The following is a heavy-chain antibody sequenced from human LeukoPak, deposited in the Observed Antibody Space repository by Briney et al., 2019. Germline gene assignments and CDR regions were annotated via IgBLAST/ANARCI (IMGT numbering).Heavy chain of an antibody. D-gene: IGHD5/OR15-5a*01. V-gene: IGHV3-23*01. CDR2: ISGSGAAT. J-gene: IGHJ4*02. CDR1: RFTFSTYA. Sequence: PGGSLRLSCAASRFTFSTYAMSWVRQAPGRGLEWVSTISGSGAATYDADSVKGRFTISRDNSKDTLYLQMNSLRAEDTAVYYCAKGISTLTTSYSVFDYWGQGTLVTVSS. CDR3: AKGISTLTTSYSVFDY.